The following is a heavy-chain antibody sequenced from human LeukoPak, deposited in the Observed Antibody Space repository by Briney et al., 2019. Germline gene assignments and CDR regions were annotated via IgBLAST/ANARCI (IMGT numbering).Heavy chain of an antibody. CDR1: GFTFSSYS. J-gene: IGHJ4*02. CDR2: ISSSSSYI. Sequence: GGSLRLSCAASGFTFSSYSMNWVRQAPGKGPEWVSSISSSSSYIYYADSVKGRFTISRDNAKNSLYLQMNSLRAEDTAVYYCARDFGGGDSGYAFDYWGQGTLVTVSS. D-gene: IGHD5-12*01. CDR3: ARDFGGGDSGYAFDY. V-gene: IGHV3-21*01.